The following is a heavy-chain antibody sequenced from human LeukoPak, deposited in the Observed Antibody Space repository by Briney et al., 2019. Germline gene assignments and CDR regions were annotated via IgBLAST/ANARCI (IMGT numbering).Heavy chain of an antibody. Sequence: SETLSLTCTVSGGSISSYYWSWIRQPPGKGLEWIGYIYDSESTNYNPSLKSRVTISVDTSKNQFSLKLSSVTAADTAVYYCARHSAHSSTNDAFDIWGQGTMVTVSS. D-gene: IGHD6-13*01. CDR3: ARHSAHSSTNDAFDI. CDR2: IYDSEST. CDR1: GGSISSYY. J-gene: IGHJ3*02. V-gene: IGHV4-59*01.